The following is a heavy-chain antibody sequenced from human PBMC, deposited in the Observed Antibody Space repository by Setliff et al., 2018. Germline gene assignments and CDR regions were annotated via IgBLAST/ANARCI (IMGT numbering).Heavy chain of an antibody. CDR1: GGSISSHY. V-gene: IGHV4-59*11. Sequence: PSETLSLTCTVSGGSISSHYWSWIRQPPGKGLEWIGYIYYSGSTNYNPSLKSRVTISLDTSKNHFSLRLSSVTAADTAVYYCASPPSYYDSSGYYYLAYWGQGTLVTVSS. CDR2: IYYSGST. J-gene: IGHJ4*02. D-gene: IGHD3-22*01. CDR3: ASPPSYYDSSGYYYLAY.